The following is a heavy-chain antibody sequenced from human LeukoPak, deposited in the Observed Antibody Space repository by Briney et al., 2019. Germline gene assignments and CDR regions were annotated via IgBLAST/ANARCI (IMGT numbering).Heavy chain of an antibody. D-gene: IGHD5-18*01. V-gene: IGHV4-59*08. CDR2: IYYSGST. CDR1: GGSISSYY. J-gene: IGHJ6*02. Sequence: SETLSLTCTVSGGSISSYYWSWIRQPPGKGLEWIGYIYYSGSTNYNPSLKSRVTISVDTSKNQFSLKLSSVTAADTAVYYCARSPDTAQYSYSMDVWGQGTTVTVSS. CDR3: ARSPDTAQYSYSMDV.